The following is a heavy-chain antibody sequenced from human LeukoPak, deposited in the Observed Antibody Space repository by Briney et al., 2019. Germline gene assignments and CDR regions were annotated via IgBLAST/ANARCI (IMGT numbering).Heavy chain of an antibody. CDR2: IIPIFGTA. J-gene: IGHJ4*02. V-gene: IGHV1-69*13. D-gene: IGHD2-15*01. Sequence: SVKVSCKASGGTFSSYAISWVRQAPGQGLEWMGGIIPIFGTANYAQKFRGRVTITADESTSTAYMELSSLRSEDTAVYYCARVYTFGYCSGGSCYGLDYWGQGTLVTVSS. CDR3: ARVYTFGYCSGGSCYGLDY. CDR1: GGTFSSYA.